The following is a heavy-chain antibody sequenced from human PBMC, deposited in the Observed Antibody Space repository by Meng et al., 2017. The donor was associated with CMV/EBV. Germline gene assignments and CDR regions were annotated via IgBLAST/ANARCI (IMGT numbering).Heavy chain of an antibody. CDR3: AKDSSALITIFGVVITEAWFDP. CDR1: GFTFSSYA. CDR2: ISGSGGST. D-gene: IGHD3-3*01. V-gene: IGHV3-23*01. Sequence: GGSLRLSCAASGFTFSSYAMSWVRQAPGKGLEWVSAISGSGGSTYYADSVKGRFTISRDNSKNTLYLQMNSLRAEDTAVYYCAKDSSALITIFGVVITEAWFDPWGQGTLVTVSS. J-gene: IGHJ5*02.